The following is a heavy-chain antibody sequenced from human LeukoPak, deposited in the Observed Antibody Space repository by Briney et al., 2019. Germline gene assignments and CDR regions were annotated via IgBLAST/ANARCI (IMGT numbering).Heavy chain of an antibody. D-gene: IGHD6-19*01. CDR3: ARELGSSGGSFDY. CDR2: ISYDGSNK. V-gene: IGHV3-30-3*01. Sequence: HSGGSLRLSCAASGFTFGSYAMHGVRQAPGKGLEWVAGISYDGSNKYYADSVKGRFTISRDNSKNTLYLQMNSLRAEDTAVYYCARELGSSGGSFDYWGQGTLVTVSS. J-gene: IGHJ4*02. CDR1: GFTFGSYA.